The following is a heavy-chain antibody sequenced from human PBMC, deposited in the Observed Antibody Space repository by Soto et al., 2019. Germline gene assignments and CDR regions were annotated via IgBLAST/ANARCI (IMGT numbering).Heavy chain of an antibody. CDR2: INPNSGST. CDR1: GYTFTSYY. J-gene: IGHJ3*02. CDR3: ARRLRYCSGGSCYSDGYAFDI. V-gene: IGHV1-2*02. Sequence: ASVKVSCKASGYTFTSYYMHWVRQAPGQGLEWMGIINPNSGSTSYAQKFQGRVTMTRDTSTSTAYMELSRLRSDDTAVYYCARRLRYCSGGSCYSDGYAFDIWGQGTMVTVS. D-gene: IGHD2-15*01.